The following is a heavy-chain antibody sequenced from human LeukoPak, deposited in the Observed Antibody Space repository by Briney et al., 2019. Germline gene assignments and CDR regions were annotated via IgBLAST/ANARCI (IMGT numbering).Heavy chain of an antibody. Sequence: PGGSLRLSCAASGFTVSSNYMSWVRQAPGKGLAWVSIIYSGGSTYYADSVKGRFTISRDNSKNTLYLQMNSLRAEDTAVYYCATYRFYYDSSGFDYWGQGTLVTVSS. J-gene: IGHJ4*02. D-gene: IGHD3-22*01. CDR1: GFTVSSNY. CDR2: IYSGGST. CDR3: ATYRFYYDSSGFDY. V-gene: IGHV3-66*01.